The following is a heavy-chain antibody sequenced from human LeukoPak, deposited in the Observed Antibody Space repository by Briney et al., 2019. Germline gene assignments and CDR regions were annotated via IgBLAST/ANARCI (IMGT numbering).Heavy chain of an antibody. J-gene: IGHJ6*03. CDR3: ARSPYRYYYYMDV. CDR2: ISSSSSTI. CDR1: GFTFSSYS. Sequence: GGSLRLSCAASGFTFSSYSMNWVRQAPGKGLEWVSYISSSSSTIYYADSVKGRFTISRDNAKNSLYLQMNSLRAEDTAVYYCARSPYRYYYYMDVWGKGTTVTVSS. D-gene: IGHD1-26*01. V-gene: IGHV3-48*01.